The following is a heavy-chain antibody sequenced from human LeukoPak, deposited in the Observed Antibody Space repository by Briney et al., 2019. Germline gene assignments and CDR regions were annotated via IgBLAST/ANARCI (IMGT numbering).Heavy chain of an antibody. CDR3: AGEIVVGETGSYFDY. V-gene: IGHV3-11*01. CDR2: ITSSNTSTPL. D-gene: IGHD3-22*01. J-gene: IGHJ4*02. Sequence: AGGSLRLSCAASGFSFSDFYMTWIRQAPGKGLEWVSYITSSNTSTPLYYADSVKGRFTISRDNAKNSLYLQMNSLRAEDTAVYYCAGEIVVGETGSYFDYWGQGILVTVSS. CDR1: GFSFSDFY.